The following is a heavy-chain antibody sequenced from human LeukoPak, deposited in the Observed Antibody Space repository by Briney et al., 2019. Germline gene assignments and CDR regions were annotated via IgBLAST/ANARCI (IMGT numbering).Heavy chain of an antibody. J-gene: IGHJ4*02. V-gene: IGHV4-59*01. CDR3: AREGYSGYDYDGSYFDY. CDR1: GGSISSGY. CDR2: IYYSGSP. D-gene: IGHD5-12*01. Sequence: SETLSLTCTVSGGSISSGYWTWIRQPPGKGLEWIGNIYYSGSPYYSPSLKSRVTISIDTPKNQFSLKLTSVTAEDTAVYYCAREGYSGYDYDGSYFDYWGQGTLVTVSS.